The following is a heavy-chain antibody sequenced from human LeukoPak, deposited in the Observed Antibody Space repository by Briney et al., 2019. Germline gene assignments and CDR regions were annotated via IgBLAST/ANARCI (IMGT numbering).Heavy chain of an antibody. V-gene: IGHV1-8*03. CDR3: DRTTSFTASRYDY. Sequence: ASVKVSCKASGYTFTNYHINWVRQATGQGLEWMGWMNPNNGDSGYAQKFQGRVTITRNTSISTSYMELRSLRSDDTAVYFCDRTTSFTASRYDYWGQGTLVTVSS. J-gene: IGHJ4*02. CDR2: MNPNNGDS. CDR1: GYTFTNYH. D-gene: IGHD1-1*01.